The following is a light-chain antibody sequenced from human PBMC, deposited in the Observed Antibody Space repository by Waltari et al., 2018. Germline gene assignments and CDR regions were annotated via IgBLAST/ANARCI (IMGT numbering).Light chain of an antibody. J-gene: IGLJ2*01. CDR1: SSHIGSTP. Sequence: QSVLTQSPSESAAPGQRVTISCSGSSSHIGSTPVHLYQHVPGTAPKLLNYRNNQRPSGVPDRFSGSKSGTSASLAVSGLRSEDEADYYCAAWDDTLSGVVFGGGTKLTVL. CDR3: AAWDDTLSGVV. CDR2: RNN. V-gene: IGLV1-47*01.